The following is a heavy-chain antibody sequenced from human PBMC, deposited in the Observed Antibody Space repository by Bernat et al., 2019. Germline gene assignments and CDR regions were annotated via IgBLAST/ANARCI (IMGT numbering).Heavy chain of an antibody. Sequence: QVELVQSGAEVKKPGASVKVSCKASGYTFTSYGISWVRQAPGQGLEWMGWISAYNGNTNYAQKLQGRVTMTTDTSTSTAYMELRSLRSDDTAVYYCARDRGGGGLRWPGYMDVWGKGTTVTVSS. CDR2: ISAYNGNT. V-gene: IGHV1-18*01. J-gene: IGHJ6*03. D-gene: IGHD4-23*01. CDR3: ARDRGGGGLRWPGYMDV. CDR1: GYTFTSYG.